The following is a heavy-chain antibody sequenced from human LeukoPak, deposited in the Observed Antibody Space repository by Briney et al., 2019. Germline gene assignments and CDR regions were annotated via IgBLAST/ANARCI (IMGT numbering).Heavy chain of an antibody. CDR3: ARGQKYRSGYTVTELGSGYFDY. Sequence: ASVKVSCKASGYTFTSYYMHWVRQAPGQGLEWMGIINPSGGSTSYAQKFQGRVTMTRDTSTSTVYMELSSLRSEDTAVYYCARGQKYRSGYTVTELGSGYFDYWGQGPLVTVSS. V-gene: IGHV1-46*01. CDR1: GYTFTSYY. CDR2: INPSGGST. J-gene: IGHJ4*02. D-gene: IGHD5-18*01.